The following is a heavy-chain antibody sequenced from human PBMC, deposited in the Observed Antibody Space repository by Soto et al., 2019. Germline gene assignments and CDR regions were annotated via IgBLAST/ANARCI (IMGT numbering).Heavy chain of an antibody. CDR1: GDTFIGYY. CDR2: INPNSGDT. Sequence: QVQLVQSGAEVKKPGASVKVSCKTSGDTFIGYYMHWVRQAPGQGLEWMGWINPNSGDTKYAQKFQGWVTMTRDTSVSTAYMELSRLKSDDTAVYYCAGEGGYCSGGSCFDYWGQGTLVTVSS. J-gene: IGHJ4*02. CDR3: AGEGGYCSGGSCFDY. V-gene: IGHV1-2*04. D-gene: IGHD2-15*01.